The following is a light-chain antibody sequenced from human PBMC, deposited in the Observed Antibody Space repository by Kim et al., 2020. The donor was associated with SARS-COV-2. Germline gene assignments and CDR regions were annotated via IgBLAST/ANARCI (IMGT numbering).Light chain of an antibody. V-gene: IGKV3-11*01. Sequence: SLSPGERAPRSCRASQSVSSYLAWYQQKPGQAPRLLIYDASNRATGIPARFSGSGSGTDFTLTISSLEPEDFAVYYCQQRSNWFTFGPGTKVDIK. CDR3: QQRSNWFT. CDR2: DAS. J-gene: IGKJ3*01. CDR1: QSVSSY.